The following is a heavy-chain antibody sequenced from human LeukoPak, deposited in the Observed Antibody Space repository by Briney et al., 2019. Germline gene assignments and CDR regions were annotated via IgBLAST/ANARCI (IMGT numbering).Heavy chain of an antibody. V-gene: IGHV1-8*03. D-gene: IGHD6-19*01. CDR2: LNPHSGNT. J-gene: IGHJ5*02. CDR1: GGTFSSYA. CDR3: AKMTVSGRDNWFDP. Sequence: ASVKVSCKASGGTFSSYAISWVRQAPGQGLEWVGWLNPHSGNTGYAQKFQGRVTITRDTSINTAYMELTSLTSEDTAVYYCAKMTVSGRDNWFDPWGQGTLVTVSS.